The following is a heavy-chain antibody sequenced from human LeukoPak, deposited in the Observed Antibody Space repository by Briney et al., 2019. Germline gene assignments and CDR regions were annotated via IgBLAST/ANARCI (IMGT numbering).Heavy chain of an antibody. CDR3: ARPVAGSSVWRSFDY. J-gene: IGHJ4*02. Sequence: SETLSLTCAVSGGSISSSNWWSWVRQPPGKGLEWIGESYHGGSTNYNPSLKSRVTISVDMSKNQFSLKLSSVTAADTAVYYCARPVAGSSVWRSFDYWGQGALVTVSS. V-gene: IGHV4-4*02. D-gene: IGHD6-19*01. CDR1: GGSISSSNW. CDR2: SYHGGST.